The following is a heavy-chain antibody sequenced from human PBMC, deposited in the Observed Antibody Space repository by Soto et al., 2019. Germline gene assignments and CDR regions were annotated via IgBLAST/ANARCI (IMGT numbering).Heavy chain of an antibody. Sequence: QVQLQQWGAGLLKPSETLSLTCAVYGGSFSGYYWSWIRQPPGKGLEWIGEINHSGSTNYNPSLKSRVTISADTPNNQFSLNLNSVTAADMAVYYCARGSPRIAVAGMPPDRIPNNDYSGMDVWGQGTTVTVSS. V-gene: IGHV4-34*01. CDR2: INHSGST. CDR3: ARGSPRIAVAGMPPDRIPNNDYSGMDV. D-gene: IGHD6-19*01. J-gene: IGHJ6*02. CDR1: GGSFSGYY.